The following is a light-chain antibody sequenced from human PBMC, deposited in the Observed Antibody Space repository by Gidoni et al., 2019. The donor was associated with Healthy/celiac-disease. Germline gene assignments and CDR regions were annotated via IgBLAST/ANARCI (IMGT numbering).Light chain of an antibody. CDR2: SNN. J-gene: IGLJ3*02. CDR1: SSNIGSTT. Sequence: QSVLTQPPSASGTPGQRVTISCSGSSSNIGSTTVNWYQQLPGTAPKPLLYSNNQRPSGVPDRFSGSKSGTSASLAISGLQSEDEADYYCAAWDDSLNGWVFGGGTKLTVL. V-gene: IGLV1-44*01. CDR3: AAWDDSLNGWV.